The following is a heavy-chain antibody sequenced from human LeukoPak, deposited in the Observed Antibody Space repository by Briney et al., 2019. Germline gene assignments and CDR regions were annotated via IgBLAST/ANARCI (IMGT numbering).Heavy chain of an antibody. CDR1: GDSIDSAIYC. V-gene: IGHV4-39*01. CDR2: ICHSGNT. Sequence: SETLSLTCTVSGDSIDSAIYCWGWIRQPPGKDLEWIGTICHSGNTYYNPSLKSRVTVSVDTSKSQLSLRLNSVTAADTSVYYCARYCNAGACSMFKTFDVWGQGTMVTVSS. D-gene: IGHD2-15*01. J-gene: IGHJ3*01. CDR3: ARYCNAGACSMFKTFDV.